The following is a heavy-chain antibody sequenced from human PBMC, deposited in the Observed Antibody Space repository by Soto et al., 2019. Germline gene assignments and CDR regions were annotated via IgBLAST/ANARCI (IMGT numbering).Heavy chain of an antibody. CDR2: INDSGNI. Sequence: QVQLQQWGAGLLKPSETLSLTCAVYGGSFSGYQWSWIRQTPGKGLEWIGEINDSGNINYNPSLKGRISILLDTAKKQISLKLSSLTAADSAVYYCARGEIRGFGELCRRGGYRYYVDVWGNGPTVTVS. CDR3: ARGEIRGFGELCRRGGYRYYVDV. D-gene: IGHD3-10*01. CDR1: GGSFSGYQ. J-gene: IGHJ6*03. V-gene: IGHV4-34*01.